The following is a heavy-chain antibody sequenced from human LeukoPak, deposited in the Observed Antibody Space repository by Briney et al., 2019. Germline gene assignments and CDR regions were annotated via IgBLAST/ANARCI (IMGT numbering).Heavy chain of an antibody. D-gene: IGHD2-15*01. Sequence: GGSLRLSSAASGFTFSGSAMHWVRQASGKGLEWVGRIRSKANSYATAYAASVKGRFTISRDDSKNTAYLQMNSLKTEDTAVYYCTRHEGYCSDGSCYRGVYWGQGTLVTVSS. J-gene: IGHJ4*02. CDR2: IRSKANSYAT. V-gene: IGHV3-73*01. CDR3: TRHEGYCSDGSCYRGVY. CDR1: GFTFSGSA.